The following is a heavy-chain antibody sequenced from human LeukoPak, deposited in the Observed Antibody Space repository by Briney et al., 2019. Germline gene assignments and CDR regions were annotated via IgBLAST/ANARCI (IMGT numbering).Heavy chain of an antibody. CDR3: AGHPAEMNTL. CDR2: ISSSGNYI. CDR1: GLTFSNYR. D-gene: IGHD5-24*01. V-gene: IGHV3-21*01. Sequence: GGSLRLSCAASGLTFSNYRMNWVRQAPGKGLEWVSSISSSGNYIYYADSMRGRFTISRDNAKNPVYLQMSSLRAEDRAVYYCAGHPAEMNTLWGQGTLVSVSS. J-gene: IGHJ4*02.